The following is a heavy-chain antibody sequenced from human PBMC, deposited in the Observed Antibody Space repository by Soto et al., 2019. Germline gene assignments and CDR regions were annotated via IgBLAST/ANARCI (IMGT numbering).Heavy chain of an antibody. Sequence: SETLSLTCAVYGGSFSGYYWSWIRQPPGRGLEWIGEINHSGNTNYNPSLKSRVTISVDKSKNQFSLKLSSVTAADTAVYYCASQGLPYFDWSPTPLYYMDVWGKGTTVTVS. D-gene: IGHD3-9*01. CDR1: GGSFSGYY. CDR2: INHSGNT. CDR3: ASQGLPYFDWSPTPLYYMDV. V-gene: IGHV4-34*01. J-gene: IGHJ6*03.